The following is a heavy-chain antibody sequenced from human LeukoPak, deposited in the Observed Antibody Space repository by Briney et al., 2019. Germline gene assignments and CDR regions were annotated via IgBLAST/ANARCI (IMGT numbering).Heavy chain of an antibody. J-gene: IGHJ4*02. Sequence: GGSLRLSCAASGFTFSNYWMSWVRQAPGKGLEWVANIKQDGSEKYYVDSVKGRFTISRDNAKNSLDLQMNSLRAEDTAVYYCARRLTNHPFDYWGQGTLVTVSS. CDR3: ARRLTNHPFDY. D-gene: IGHD1-14*01. CDR2: IKQDGSEK. V-gene: IGHV3-7*01. CDR1: GFTFSNYW.